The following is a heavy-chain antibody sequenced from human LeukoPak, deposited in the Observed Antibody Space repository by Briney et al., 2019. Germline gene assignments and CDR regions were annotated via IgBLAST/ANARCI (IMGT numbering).Heavy chain of an antibody. J-gene: IGHJ5*02. V-gene: IGHV4-61*08. D-gene: IGHD2-21*01. CDR2: INHSGST. CDR3: ARDYYL. CDR1: GGSISSGGFY. Sequence: SETLSLTCTVSGGSISSGGFYWSWVRQHPGKGLEWIGEINHSGSTNYNPSLKSRVTISVDTSKNQFSLKLSSVTAADTAVYYCARDYYLWGQGTLVTVSS.